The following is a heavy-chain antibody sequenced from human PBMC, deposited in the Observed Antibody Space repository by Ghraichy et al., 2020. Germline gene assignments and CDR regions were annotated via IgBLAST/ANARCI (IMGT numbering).Heavy chain of an antibody. CDR3: AKDLSYGDYFKWFDP. CDR1: GFTFSSYA. CDR2: ISGSGGST. J-gene: IGHJ5*02. Sequence: GGSLRLSCAASGFTFSSYAMSWVRQAPGKGLEWVSAISGSGGSTYYADSVKGRFTISRDNSKNTLYLQMNSLRAEDTAVYYCAKDLSYGDYFKWFDPWGQGTLVTVSS. D-gene: IGHD4-17*01. V-gene: IGHV3-23*01.